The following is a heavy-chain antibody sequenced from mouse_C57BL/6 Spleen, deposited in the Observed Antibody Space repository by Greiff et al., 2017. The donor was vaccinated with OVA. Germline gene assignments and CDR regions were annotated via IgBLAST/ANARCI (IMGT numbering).Heavy chain of an antibody. CDR3: AREDYYGSSSGDY. CDR2: IYPGDGDT. J-gene: IGHJ2*01. CDR1: GYAFSSSW. D-gene: IGHD1-1*01. Sequence: QVQLQQSGPELVKPGASVKISCKASGYAFSSSWMNWVKQRPGKGLEWIGRIYPGDGDTNYNGKFKGKATLTADKSSSTAYMQLSSLTSEDSAVYFCAREDYYGSSSGDYWGQGTTLTVSS. V-gene: IGHV1-82*01.